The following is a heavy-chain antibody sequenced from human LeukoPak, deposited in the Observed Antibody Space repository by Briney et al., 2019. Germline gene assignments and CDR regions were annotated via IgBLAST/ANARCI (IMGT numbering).Heavy chain of an antibody. J-gene: IGHJ3*02. CDR1: GYTFTSYG. V-gene: IGHV1-18*01. CDR3: ARSDYGDYFGPKTEDAFDI. CDR2: ISAYNGNT. D-gene: IGHD4-17*01. Sequence: ASVKVSCKASGYTFTSYGISWVRQAPGQGLEWMGWISAYNGNTNYAQKLQGRVTMTTDTSTSTAYMELRSLRSDDTAVYYCARSDYGDYFGPKTEDAFDIWGQGTMVTVSS.